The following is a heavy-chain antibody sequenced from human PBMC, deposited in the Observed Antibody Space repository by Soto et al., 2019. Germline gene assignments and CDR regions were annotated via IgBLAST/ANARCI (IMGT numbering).Heavy chain of an antibody. D-gene: IGHD3-16*02. V-gene: IGHV3-30-3*01. CDR1: GFTFSSYA. CDR2: ISYDGSNK. Sequence: PGGSLRLSCAASGFTFSSYAMHWVRQAPGKGLEWVAVISYDGSNKYYADSVKGRFTISRDNSKNTLYLQMNSLRAEDTAVYYCARAGGSYVWGSYRYRRGGMDVWGQGTTVTVSS. CDR3: ARAGGSYVWGSYRYRRGGMDV. J-gene: IGHJ6*02.